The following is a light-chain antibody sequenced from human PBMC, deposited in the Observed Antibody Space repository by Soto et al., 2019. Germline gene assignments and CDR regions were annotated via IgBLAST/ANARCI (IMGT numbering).Light chain of an antibody. J-gene: IGKJ4*01. CDR1: QTVDINF. CDR3: QQRSNWPPLT. CDR2: GAS. V-gene: IGKV3-11*01. Sequence: EIVLTQSPGTLSLSPGERATLSCRASQTVDINFLAWYQQTPGQAPRLLIYGASTRATAIPARFSGSGSGTDFTLTISSLEPEDFAVYYCQQRSNWPPLTFGGGTKVDIK.